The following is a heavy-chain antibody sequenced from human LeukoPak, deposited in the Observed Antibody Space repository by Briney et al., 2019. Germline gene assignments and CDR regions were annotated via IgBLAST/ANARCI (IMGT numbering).Heavy chain of an antibody. D-gene: IGHD1-26*01. CDR3: ARGGRWELPRPYAFDI. J-gene: IGHJ3*02. CDR2: ISAYNGNT. CDR1: GNTFTSYA. Sequence: ASVKVSCKASGNTFTSYAITWVRQAPGQGLEWMGWISAYNGNTNYAQKLQGRVTMTTDTSTSTAYMELRSLRSDDTAVYYCARGGRWELPRPYAFDIWGQGTMVTVSS. V-gene: IGHV1-18*01.